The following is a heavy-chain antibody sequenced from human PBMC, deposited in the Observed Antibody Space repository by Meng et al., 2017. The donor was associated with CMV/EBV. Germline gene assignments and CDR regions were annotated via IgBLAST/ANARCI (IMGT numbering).Heavy chain of an antibody. CDR2: IKQDVREK. J-gene: IGHJ6*02. CDR3: AREDTHPMTTVDYGMDV. V-gene: IGHV3-7*01. D-gene: IGHD4-11*01. CDR1: GFTFSSYW. Sequence: GGSLRLSCAASGFTFSSYWMSWVRQAPGKGLEWVANIKQDVREKYYVDSVKGRFTISRDKAKNSLYLQMNSLRAEDTAVYYCAREDTHPMTTVDYGMDVWGQGTTVTVSS.